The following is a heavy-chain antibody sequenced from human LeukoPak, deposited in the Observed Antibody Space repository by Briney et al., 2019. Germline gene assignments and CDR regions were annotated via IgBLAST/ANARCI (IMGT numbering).Heavy chain of an antibody. V-gene: IGHV3-23*01. D-gene: IGHD2-21*01. J-gene: IGHJ4*02. CDR3: AKVPLPFRLAYYFDY. CDR2: ISGSGGGT. CDR1: GITLSNYG. Sequence: PGGSLRLSCAVSGITLSNYGMSWVRQAPGKGLEWVAGISGSGGGTYYADSVKGRFTISRDNPKNTLYLQMNSLRAEDTAVYYCAKVPLPFRLAYYFDYWGQGTLVTVSS.